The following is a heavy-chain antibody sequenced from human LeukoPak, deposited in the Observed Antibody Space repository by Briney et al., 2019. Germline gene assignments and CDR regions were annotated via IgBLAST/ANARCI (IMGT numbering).Heavy chain of an antibody. V-gene: IGHV5-51*01. CDR1: GYRFTSYW. Sequence: GESLKISCKGSGYRFTSYWIGWVRQMPGKGLEWMGIIYPGDSDTRYSPSFQGQVTISADKSISTAYLQWSSLKASDTAMYYCARRDLPSSRYCSGGSCSYTNKRDAFDIWGQGTMVTVSS. CDR2: IYPGDSDT. D-gene: IGHD2-15*01. CDR3: ARRDLPSSRYCSGGSCSYTNKRDAFDI. J-gene: IGHJ3*02.